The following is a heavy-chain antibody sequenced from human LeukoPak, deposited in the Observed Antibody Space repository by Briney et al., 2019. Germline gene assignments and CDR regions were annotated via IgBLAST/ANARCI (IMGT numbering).Heavy chain of an antibody. J-gene: IGHJ4*02. CDR1: GGSFRGYY. D-gene: IGHD3-10*01. Sequence: SETLSLTCAVYGGSFRGYYWSWIRQPPGKGLEWIGEINHSGSTNYNPSLKSRVTISVDTSKNQFSLKLSSVTAADTAVYYCAREAAKYDRDYYGSGSYYPFDYWGQGTLVTVSS. V-gene: IGHV4-34*01. CDR2: INHSGST. CDR3: AREAAKYDRDYYGSGSYYPFDY.